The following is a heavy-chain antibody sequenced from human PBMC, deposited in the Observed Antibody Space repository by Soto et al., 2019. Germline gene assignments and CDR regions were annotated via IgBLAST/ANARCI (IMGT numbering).Heavy chain of an antibody. CDR3: VKNGGSYAA. J-gene: IGHJ5*02. CDR2: INQDGSEK. D-gene: IGHD1-26*01. V-gene: IGHV3-7*05. CDR1: GFSFNNSW. Sequence: GGSLRLSCSASGFSFNNSWMTWVRQAPGEGLEWVANINQDGSEKYYVDSVKGRFTISRDNAKNSLFLQMNSLRAEDSALYYCVKNGGSYAAWGQGTLVTVSS.